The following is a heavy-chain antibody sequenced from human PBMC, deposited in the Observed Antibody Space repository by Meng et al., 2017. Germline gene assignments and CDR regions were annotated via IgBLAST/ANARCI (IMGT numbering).Heavy chain of an antibody. Sequence: GESLKIPCAASGFTFSSYAMSWVRQAPGKGLEWVSAISGSGGSTYYADSVKGRFTISRDNSKNKLYLQMNSLSAEDTAVYYCAKMSSSWSLYWGQGTLVTVSS. CDR2: ISGSGGST. CDR3: AKMSSSWSLY. J-gene: IGHJ4*02. V-gene: IGHV3-23*01. D-gene: IGHD6-13*01. CDR1: GFTFSSYA.